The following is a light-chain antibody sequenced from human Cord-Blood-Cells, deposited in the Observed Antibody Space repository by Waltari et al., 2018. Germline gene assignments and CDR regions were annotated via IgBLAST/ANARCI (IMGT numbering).Light chain of an antibody. J-gene: IGLJ2*01. CDR2: DVS. Sequence: QSALTQPASVSGSPGQSLTISCPGTSSHVGGYNYVPWYQQHPGKAPKLMIYDVSNRPSGVSNRFSGSKSGNTASLTISGLQAEDEADYYCSSYTSSSTLVVFGGGTKLTVL. V-gene: IGLV2-14*01. CDR1: SSHVGGYNY. CDR3: SSYTSSSTLVV.